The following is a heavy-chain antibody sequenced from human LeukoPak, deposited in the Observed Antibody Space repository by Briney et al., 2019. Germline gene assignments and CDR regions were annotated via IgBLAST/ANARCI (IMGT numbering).Heavy chain of an antibody. V-gene: IGHV3-23*01. Sequence: PGGSLRLSCAASGFTFSRYWMSWVRQAPGKGLEWVSTISGSGGSTYYADSVKGRFTISRGNSKSTLYLQINSLRAEDTAVYYCAKSGYNRFDYWGQGTLVTVSS. D-gene: IGHD5-24*01. J-gene: IGHJ4*02. CDR1: GFTFSRYW. CDR2: ISGSGGST. CDR3: AKSGYNRFDY.